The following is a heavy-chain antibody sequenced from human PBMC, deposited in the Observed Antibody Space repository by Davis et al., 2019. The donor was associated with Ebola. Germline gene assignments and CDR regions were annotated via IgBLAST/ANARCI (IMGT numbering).Heavy chain of an antibody. J-gene: IGHJ4*02. CDR1: GGTFSSYA. Sequence: SVKVSCKASGGTFSSYAISWVRQAPGQGLEWMGRIIPILGIANYAQKFQGRVTITADKSTSTAYMELSSLRSDDTAVYYCARVGNAYYFDYWGQGTLVTVSS. CDR2: IIPILGIA. CDR3: ARVGNAYYFDY. V-gene: IGHV1-69*04. D-gene: IGHD4-23*01.